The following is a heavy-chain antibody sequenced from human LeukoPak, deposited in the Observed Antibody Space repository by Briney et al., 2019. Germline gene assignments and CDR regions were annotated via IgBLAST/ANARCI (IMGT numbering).Heavy chain of an antibody. D-gene: IGHD3-22*01. CDR2: INPNSGGT. CDR3: ARDTYYYDSSGYYPDRYFQH. CDR1: GYTFTGYY. V-gene: IGHV1-2*02. J-gene: IGHJ1*01. Sequence: ASVKVSCKASGYTFTGYYMHWVRQAPGQGLEWMGWINPNSGGTNYAQKFQGRVTMTRDTSISTAYMELSRLRSDDTAVYYCARDTYYYDSSGYYPDRYFQHWGQGTLVTVSS.